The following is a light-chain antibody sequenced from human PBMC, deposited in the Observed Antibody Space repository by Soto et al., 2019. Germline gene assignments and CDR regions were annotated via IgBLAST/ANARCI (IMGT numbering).Light chain of an antibody. CDR2: AAS. CDR1: QRISSY. J-gene: IGKJ4*01. V-gene: IGKV1-39*01. Sequence: DIQMTQSPSSLSASVGDRFTFTCRASQRISSYLNWYQQKPGKAPKLLIYAASSLQSGVPSRFSGSVSETDVTLTISSLKPEEFAAYYCQQCYNTPCTFGGGTKGEIK. CDR3: QQCYNTPCT.